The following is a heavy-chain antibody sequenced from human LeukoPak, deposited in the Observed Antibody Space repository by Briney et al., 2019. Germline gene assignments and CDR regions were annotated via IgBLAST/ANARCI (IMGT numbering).Heavy chain of an antibody. J-gene: IGHJ4*02. CDR1: GYTFSSYA. CDR2: INAGNGNT. CDR3: ARGFWNRGTWGPYYFDY. D-gene: IGHD3-3*01. Sequence: ASVKVSCKASGYTFSSYAMNWVRQAPGQRLEWMGWINAGNGNTKYSQKFQGRVTITRDTSASTAYMDLSSLRSEDTAVYYCARGFWNRGTWGPYYFDYWGQGTLVTVSS. V-gene: IGHV1-3*01.